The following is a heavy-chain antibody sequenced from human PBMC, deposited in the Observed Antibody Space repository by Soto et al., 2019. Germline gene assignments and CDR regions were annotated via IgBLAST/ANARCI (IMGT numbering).Heavy chain of an antibody. CDR3: AKGRSYYYYADVYV. J-gene: IGHJ6*01. CDR1: GFTFSSCA. V-gene: IGHV3-23*01. Sequence: GGSLRLSCAASGFTFSSCAMGWVRQAPGKGLEWVSDIIDSGGSTYYADPVKGRFTISRDNSKSTLYLQMSSLRAEDTALYYGAKGRSYYYYADVYVWGQGTTVSVSS. CDR2: IIDSGGST.